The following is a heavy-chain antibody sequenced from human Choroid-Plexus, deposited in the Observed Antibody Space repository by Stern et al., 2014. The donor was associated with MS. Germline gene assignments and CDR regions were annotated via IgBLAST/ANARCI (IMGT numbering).Heavy chain of an antibody. D-gene: IGHD3-3*01. CDR2: INPNTGGT. V-gene: IGHV1-2*02. CDR1: GYIFTGYY. J-gene: IGHJ6*02. CDR3: ARDQRGITIFGVVTDYYYLGMDV. Sequence: QVQLQESGAEVKKLGASVKVSCKTSGYIFTGYYIHWVRQAPGQGLEWMAWINPNTGGTKYAQKFQGRVTMSRDTSISTAYVELSSLTSDDTAVYYCARDQRGITIFGVVTDYYYLGMDVWGQGTTVTVSS.